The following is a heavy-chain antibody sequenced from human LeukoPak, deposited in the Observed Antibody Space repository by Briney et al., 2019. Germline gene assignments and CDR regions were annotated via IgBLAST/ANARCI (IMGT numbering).Heavy chain of an antibody. CDR3: AADLNSSGWYGNGMDV. CDR1: GGTFSSNP. CDR2: IIPIFGSA. Sequence: ASVKVSCKTSGGTFSSNPISWVRQAPGQGLEWMGGIIPIFGSATYAERFYGRVTISTDESTSTTHMELSSLRSEDTAVYYCAADLNSSGWYGNGMDVWGQGTTVTVSS. J-gene: IGHJ6*02. V-gene: IGHV1-69*05. D-gene: IGHD6-19*01.